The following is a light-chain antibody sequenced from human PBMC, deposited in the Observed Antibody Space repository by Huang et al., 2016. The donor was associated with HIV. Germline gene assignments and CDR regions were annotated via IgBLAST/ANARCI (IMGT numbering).Light chain of an antibody. CDR1: QSLFFSSNKRSY. V-gene: IGKV4-1*01. Sequence: DIVMTQSPDSLAVSLGERATINCRSSQSLFFSSNKRSYLAWYQKKPGQPPKLVSSWASARESGVPDRFSGSGSETHFTLTISSLQAEDVAVYYCQQYYHNPLTFGGGTKVEI. CDR3: QQYYHNPLT. CDR2: WAS. J-gene: IGKJ4*01.